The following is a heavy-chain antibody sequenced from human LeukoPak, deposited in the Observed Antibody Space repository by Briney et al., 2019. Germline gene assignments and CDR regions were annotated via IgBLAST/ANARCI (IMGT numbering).Heavy chain of an antibody. CDR2: INPNSGGT. J-gene: IGHJ4*02. Sequence: ASVKVSCKASGYTFTGYYMHWVRQAPGQGREWMGWINPNSGGTNYAQKFQGRVTMTRDTSISTAYMELSRLRSDDTAVYYCASAYGSGSYYNEGYWGQGTLVTVSS. CDR1: GYTFTGYY. V-gene: IGHV1-2*02. CDR3: ASAYGSGSYYNEGY. D-gene: IGHD3-10*01.